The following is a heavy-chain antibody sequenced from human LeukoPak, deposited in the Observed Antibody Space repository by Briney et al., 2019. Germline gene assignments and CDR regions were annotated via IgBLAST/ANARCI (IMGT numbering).Heavy chain of an antibody. D-gene: IGHD2-2*01. J-gene: IGHJ4*02. CDR1: GFTFGDYA. V-gene: IGHV3-49*04. CDR2: IRSKAYGGTT. Sequence: GGSLRLCCTASGFTFGDYAMSWGRQAPGKGLEWVGFIRSKAYGGTTEYAASVKGRFTISRDDSKSIAYLQMNSLKTGDTAVYYCTRVESSRGVDYWGQGTLVTVSS. CDR3: TRVESSRGVDY.